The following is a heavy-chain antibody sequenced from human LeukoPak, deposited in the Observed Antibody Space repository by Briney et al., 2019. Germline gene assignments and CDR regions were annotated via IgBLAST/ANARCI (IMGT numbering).Heavy chain of an antibody. D-gene: IGHD2/OR15-2a*01. V-gene: IGHV4-34*12. CDR3: ARLIVPPTRPIDY. CDR1: GGSLSGYY. J-gene: IGHJ4*02. Sequence: SETLSLTCAVYGGSLSGYYWAWIRQPPGKGLEWIGEIIHSGSTNYHPSLKSRVTISIDTSKNRFSLNLGSVTAADTAVYYCARLIVPPTRPIDYWGQGTLVTVSS. CDR2: IIHSGST.